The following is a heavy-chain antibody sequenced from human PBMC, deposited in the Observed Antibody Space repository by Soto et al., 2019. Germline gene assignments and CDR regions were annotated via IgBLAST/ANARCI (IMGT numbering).Heavy chain of an antibody. D-gene: IGHD3-16*02. J-gene: IGHJ4*02. V-gene: IGHV1-3*05. CDR3: ARSAISPSEGLIGPFDF. CDR2: INAANGNT. CDR1: GYTFTAYA. Sequence: QVQLVQSGAEEKKPGASVKVSCETSGYTFTAYAIHWVRQAPGQTLEWMGWINAANGNTRSAQKFQTRLTLTRDTSASTAYMDLSSLRFEDTAVYYCARSAISPSEGLIGPFDFWGQGNLVAVSS.